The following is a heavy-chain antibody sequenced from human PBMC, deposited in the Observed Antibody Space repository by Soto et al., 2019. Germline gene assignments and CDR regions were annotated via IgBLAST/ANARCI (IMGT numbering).Heavy chain of an antibody. CDR3: SRDRRGSNPGSGGFNWYFDL. D-gene: IGHD2-15*01. CDR1: GFTFSSYD. J-gene: IGHJ2*01. V-gene: IGHV3-13*01. CDR2: IGTAGDT. Sequence: EVQLVESGGGLVQPGGSLRLSCAASGFTFSSYDMHWVRQATGKGLEWVSAIGTAGDTYYPGSVKGRFTISRENAKNSLYLQMNSLRAGDTAVYYCSRDRRGSNPGSGGFNWYFDLCGRGPLVTVSS.